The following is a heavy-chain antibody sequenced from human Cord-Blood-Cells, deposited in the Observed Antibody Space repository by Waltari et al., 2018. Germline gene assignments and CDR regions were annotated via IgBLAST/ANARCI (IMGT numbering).Heavy chain of an antibody. CDR3: AREYSSSSRGYYYGMDV. V-gene: IGHV1-8*01. J-gene: IGHJ6*02. CDR1: GYTFTSYD. Sequence: QVQLVQSGAEVKKPGASVKVSCKASGYTFTSYDINWVRQATGPGLEWMGWMNPNSGNTGYAQKFKGRVTMTRNTSISTAYMELSSLRSEDTAVYYCAREYSSSSRGYYYGMDVWGQGTTVTVSS. D-gene: IGHD6-6*01. CDR2: MNPNSGNT.